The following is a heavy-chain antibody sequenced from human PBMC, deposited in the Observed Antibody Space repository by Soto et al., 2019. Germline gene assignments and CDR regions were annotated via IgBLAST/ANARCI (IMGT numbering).Heavy chain of an antibody. CDR2: IYFSGST. V-gene: IGHV4-31*03. J-gene: IGHJ4*02. CDR1: GGSISSGGYY. Sequence: CTVSGGSISSGGYYWSWIRQHPGKGLEWIGYIYFSGSTYYNPPLKSRVTISVDTSKNQFSLKLSSVTAADTAVYYCMRSEATALDYWGQGTLVTV. CDR3: MRSEATALDY.